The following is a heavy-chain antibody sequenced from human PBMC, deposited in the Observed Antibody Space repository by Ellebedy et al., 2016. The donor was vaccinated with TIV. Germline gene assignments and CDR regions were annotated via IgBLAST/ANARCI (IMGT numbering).Heavy chain of an antibody. CDR3: ARDFDCSTTTCYDGGFDY. CDR1: GFTFSNYW. D-gene: IGHD2-2*01. J-gene: IGHJ4*02. V-gene: IGHV3-7*01. CDR2: IKDDGSEK. Sequence: GESLKISCAASGFTFSNYWMSWVRQAPGKGLEWVANIKDDGSEKYYVDSVKGRFTLSRDNAKNSLYLQMNSLRAEDTAVYYCARDFDCSTTTCYDGGFDYWGQGTLVTVSS.